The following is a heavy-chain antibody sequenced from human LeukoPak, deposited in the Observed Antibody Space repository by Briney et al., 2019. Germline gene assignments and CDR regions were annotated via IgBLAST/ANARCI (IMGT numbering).Heavy chain of an antibody. CDR1: GFIFSSYS. CDR3: AKGSSRPPNAFDI. J-gene: IGHJ3*02. V-gene: IGHV3-7*01. CDR2: IRQDGSEK. Sequence: PGGSLRLSCAASGFIFSSYSMSWVRQAPGKGLEWVASIRQDGSEKHYVDSVEGRFTISRDNAKNSLHLQMNSLRAEDTAVYYCAKGSSRPPNAFDIWGQGTLVTVSS. D-gene: IGHD6-6*01.